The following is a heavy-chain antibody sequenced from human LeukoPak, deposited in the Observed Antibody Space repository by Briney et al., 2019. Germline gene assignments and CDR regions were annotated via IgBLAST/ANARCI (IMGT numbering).Heavy chain of an antibody. CDR1: GGSISSDVYY. D-gene: IGHD1-7*01. Sequence: SETLSLTCTVSGGSISSDVYYCSCIRQHPVKGLEWIGYIYNSGSTYYNPSLKSRVTISVDTSKNQFSLKLSSVTAADTAVYYCVRDVSPGGNYFDPWGQGALVTVSS. CDR2: IYNSGST. V-gene: IGHV4-31*03. J-gene: IGHJ5*02. CDR3: VRDVSPGGNYFDP.